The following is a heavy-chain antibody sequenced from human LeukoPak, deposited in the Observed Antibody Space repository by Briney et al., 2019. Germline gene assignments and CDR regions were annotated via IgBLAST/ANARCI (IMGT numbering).Heavy chain of an antibody. CDR2: VSAYADNT. CDR1: GYSFINYG. Sequence: ASVKVSCKTSGYSFINYGITWVRQAPGQGLEWMGWVSAYADNTNYVQKFQGRVSMTTDTSTNTAYMELRSLRPDDTAVYYCARDCIGCHGFDSWGQGTLVTVSS. V-gene: IGHV1-18*01. D-gene: IGHD2-15*01. J-gene: IGHJ4*02. CDR3: ARDCIGCHGFDS.